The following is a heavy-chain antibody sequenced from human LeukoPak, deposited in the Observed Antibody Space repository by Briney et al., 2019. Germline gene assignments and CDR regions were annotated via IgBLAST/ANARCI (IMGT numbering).Heavy chain of an antibody. D-gene: IGHD3-22*01. CDR1: GFTFSSYG. CDR3: ATGITMIVALDY. V-gene: IGHV3-30*03. J-gene: IGHJ4*02. Sequence: GGSLRLSCAASGFTFSSYGMHWVRQAPGKGLEWVAVISYDGSNKYYADSVKGRFTISRDNSKNTLYLQMNSLRAEDTAVYYCATGITMIVALDYWGQGTPVTVSS. CDR2: ISYDGSNK.